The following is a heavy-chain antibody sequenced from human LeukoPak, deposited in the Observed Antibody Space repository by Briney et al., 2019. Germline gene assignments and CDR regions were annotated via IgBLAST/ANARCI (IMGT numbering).Heavy chain of an antibody. Sequence: GGSLRLSCTASGFSFSRYWLSWVRQAPGKGLEWVANIKFDGNEKYYVDSVKGRFTISRDNAKNSLYLQMNSLRAEDTAIYYCARLDEAFDNWGQGTLVPVSS. CDR2: IKFDGNEK. CDR1: GFSFSRYW. CDR3: ARLDEAFDN. J-gene: IGHJ4*02. D-gene: IGHD5-24*01. V-gene: IGHV3-7*01.